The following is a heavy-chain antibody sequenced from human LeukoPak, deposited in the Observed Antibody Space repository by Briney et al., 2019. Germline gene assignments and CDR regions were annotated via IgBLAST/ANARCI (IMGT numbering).Heavy chain of an antibody. J-gene: IGHJ4*02. Sequence: SETLSLTCTVSGGSISSYYWSWIRQPAGKGLEWIGRIYTSGSTNYNPSLKSRVTMSVDTSMNQFSLKLSSVTAADTAVYYCAGETYYYDSSGYYNWGQGTLVTVSS. D-gene: IGHD3-22*01. CDR1: GGSISSYY. V-gene: IGHV4-4*07. CDR2: IYTSGST. CDR3: AGETYYYDSSGYYN.